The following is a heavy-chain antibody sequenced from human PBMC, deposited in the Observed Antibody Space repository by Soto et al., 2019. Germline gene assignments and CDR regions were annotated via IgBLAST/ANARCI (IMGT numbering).Heavy chain of an antibody. J-gene: IGHJ4*02. CDR1: GFNFSSYG. CDR3: AKYLVTPSSWPED. CDR2: ISYDGSHK. D-gene: IGHD2-2*01. Sequence: HVQLVESGGGVVQPGRSLRLSCAVSGFNFSSYGMHWVRQAPGKGLEWVAVISYDGSHKASADSVKGRFAISRDNSKNTLFLQMNSLRVEDTAVYYCAKYLVTPSSWPEDWGQGTLVTVSS. V-gene: IGHV3-30*18.